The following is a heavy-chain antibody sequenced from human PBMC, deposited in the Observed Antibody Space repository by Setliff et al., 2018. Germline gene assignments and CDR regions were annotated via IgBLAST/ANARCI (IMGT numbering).Heavy chain of an antibody. CDR2: IWGNGGTK. CDR3: ARTCSGSGCYAGLES. J-gene: IGHJ4*02. Sequence: GGSLRLSCAASGFTFSTYRMHWVRQAPGKGLEWVAVIWGNGGTKYHADSVKGRFTISRDNSKNTLYLQMNSLRPEDTAVYYCARTCSGSGCYAGLESWGQGTPVTVSS. D-gene: IGHD2-15*01. V-gene: IGHV3-33*08. CDR1: GFTFSTYR.